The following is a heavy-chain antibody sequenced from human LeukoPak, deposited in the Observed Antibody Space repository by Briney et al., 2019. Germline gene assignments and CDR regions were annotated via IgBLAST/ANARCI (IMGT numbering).Heavy chain of an antibody. CDR1: GGTFSSYA. V-gene: IGHV1-69*04. J-gene: IGHJ4*02. D-gene: IGHD6-13*01. Sequence: RASVKVSCKASGGTFSSYAISWVRQAPGQGLEWMGRIIPILGIANYAQKFQGRVTNTADKSTSTAYMELSSLRSEDTAVYYCARHVIAAAGYYFDYWGQGTLVTVSS. CDR3: ARHVIAAAGYYFDY. CDR2: IIPILGIA.